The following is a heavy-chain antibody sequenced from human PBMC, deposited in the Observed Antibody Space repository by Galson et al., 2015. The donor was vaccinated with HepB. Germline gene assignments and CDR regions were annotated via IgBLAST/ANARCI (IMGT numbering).Heavy chain of an antibody. J-gene: IGHJ3*02. V-gene: IGHV3-21*01. Sequence: SLRLSCAASGFTFSSYSMNWVRQAPGKGLEWVSSISSSSSYIYYADSVKGRFTISRDNAKNSLYLQMNSLRAEDTAVYYCASGTRDANDFWSGYYTGRADAFDIWGQGTMVTVSS. D-gene: IGHD3-3*01. CDR3: ASGTRDANDFWSGYYTGRADAFDI. CDR2: ISSSSSYI. CDR1: GFTFSSYS.